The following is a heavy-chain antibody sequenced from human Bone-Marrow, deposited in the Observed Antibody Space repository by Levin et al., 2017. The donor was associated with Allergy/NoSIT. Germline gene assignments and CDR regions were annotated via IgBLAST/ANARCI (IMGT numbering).Heavy chain of an antibody. CDR1: GDSVSSTTSY. Sequence: SETLSLTCTVSGDSVSSTTSYWGWLRQSPGTGLEWIGGVYYTGSTYYNPSLKSRVTVSVDTSNNQFSLNLSSVTAADTAVYSCAKHEGGSYWYGMEVWGQGTTVTVSS. J-gene: IGHJ6*02. D-gene: IGHD3-3*01. CDR3: AKHEGGSYWYGMEV. CDR2: VYYTGST. V-gene: IGHV4-39*01.